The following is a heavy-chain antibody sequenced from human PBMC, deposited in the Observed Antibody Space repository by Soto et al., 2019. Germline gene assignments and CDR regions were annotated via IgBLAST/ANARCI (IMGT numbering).Heavy chain of an antibody. V-gene: IGHV4-4*07. CDR1: GGSISSYY. Sequence: PSETLSLTFTVSGGSISSYYWIWIRQPASKGLECLLRIYTIGSTNYNPSLKSRVTMSVDTSKSQSSLKLSSVTAADTAVYYCARGGPYFGGDFINWFDPWGQGTLVTVSS. CDR3: ARGGPYFGGDFINWFDP. CDR2: IYTIGST. J-gene: IGHJ5*02. D-gene: IGHD2-21*02.